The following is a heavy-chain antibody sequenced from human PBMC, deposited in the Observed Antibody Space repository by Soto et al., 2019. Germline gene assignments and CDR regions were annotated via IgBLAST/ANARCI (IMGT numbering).Heavy chain of an antibody. Sequence: EVQLVESGGGLVQPGGSLRLSCAASGFTFSGYAMHRVRQAPGKGLEYVSAISSNGGSTYYANSVKGRFTISRDNSKNTLYLQMGSLRAEDMAVYYCARGGSGSYYFDYWGQGTLVTVSS. J-gene: IGHJ4*02. V-gene: IGHV3-64*01. CDR3: ARGGSGSYYFDY. D-gene: IGHD1-26*01. CDR2: ISSNGGST. CDR1: GFTFSGYA.